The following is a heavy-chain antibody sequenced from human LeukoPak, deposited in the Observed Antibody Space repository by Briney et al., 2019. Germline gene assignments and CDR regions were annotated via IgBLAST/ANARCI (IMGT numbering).Heavy chain of an antibody. Sequence: PSETLSLTCTVSGGSISAYYWSWIRQPPGKGLEGIADFLYSGSTNYNPSLKSRVTISLDTSKNQFSLKLSSVTAADTAVYYCARVELLGSSGWPFDYWGQGTLVTVSS. J-gene: IGHJ4*02. CDR1: GGSISAYY. D-gene: IGHD6-19*01. V-gene: IGHV4-59*01. CDR3: ARVELLGSSGWPFDY. CDR2: FLYSGST.